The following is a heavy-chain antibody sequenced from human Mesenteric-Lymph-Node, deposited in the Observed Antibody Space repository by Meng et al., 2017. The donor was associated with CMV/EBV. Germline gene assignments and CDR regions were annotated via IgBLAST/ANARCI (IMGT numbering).Heavy chain of an antibody. CDR1: GGSISSYY. V-gene: IGHV4-59*01. CDR3: ARVPDYYDSSGPRMDV. CDR2: IYYSGST. D-gene: IGHD3-22*01. J-gene: IGHJ6*02. Sequence: SETLSLTCTVSGGSISSYYWSWIRQPPGKGLEWIGYIYYSGSTKYNPSLKSRVTISVDTSKNQFSLKLSSVTAADTAVYYCARVPDYYDSSGPRMDVWGQGTTVTVSS.